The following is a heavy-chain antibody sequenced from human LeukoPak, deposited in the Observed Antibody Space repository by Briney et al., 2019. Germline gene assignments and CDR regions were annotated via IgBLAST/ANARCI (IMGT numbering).Heavy chain of an antibody. V-gene: IGHV3-30*18. CDR1: GXSFSGYG. Sequence: GRSLRLSCAASGXSFSGYGMHWVRQAPGKGLEWVAVISYDGSNKYYADSVEGRFTVSRDNSKSTVYLQMNSLIPEDTAVYYCAKDKCSGGSCNQFDYWGQGTLVTVSS. CDR3: AKDKCSGGSCNQFDY. CDR2: ISYDGSNK. J-gene: IGHJ4*02. D-gene: IGHD2-15*01.